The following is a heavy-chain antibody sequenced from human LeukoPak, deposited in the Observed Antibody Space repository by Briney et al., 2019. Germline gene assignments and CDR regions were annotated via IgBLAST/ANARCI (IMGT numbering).Heavy chain of an antibody. V-gene: IGHV3-74*01. D-gene: IGHD2-15*01. J-gene: IGHJ2*01. CDR2: INGDESIT. CDR3: VRVRLSGGWYHWKFDL. Sequence: PGGSLRLSCAASGCTFSSYWMHWVRQPPGKGLVWVSHINGDESITDYADSVKGRFTISRDNAKNTLYLKMNSLRAEDTAVYYCVRVRLSGGWYHWKFDLWGRGTLVTVSS. CDR1: GCTFSSYW.